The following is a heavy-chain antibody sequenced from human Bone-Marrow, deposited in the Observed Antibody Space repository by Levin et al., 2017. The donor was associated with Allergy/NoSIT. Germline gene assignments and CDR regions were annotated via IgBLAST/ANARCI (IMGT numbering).Heavy chain of an antibody. Sequence: PSETLSLTCAISGDSVSSNSIAWHWIRQSPSRGFEWLGRTYYRSKWYNDYAVSVKSRIAINPDTSKNQFSLQLNSVTPEDTAVYYCARDGDDSGRWQYFQHWGQGTLVTVSS. CDR2: TYYRSKWYN. CDR3: ARDGDDSGRWQYFQH. D-gene: IGHD3-22*01. CDR1: GDSVSSNSIA. V-gene: IGHV6-1*01. J-gene: IGHJ1*01.